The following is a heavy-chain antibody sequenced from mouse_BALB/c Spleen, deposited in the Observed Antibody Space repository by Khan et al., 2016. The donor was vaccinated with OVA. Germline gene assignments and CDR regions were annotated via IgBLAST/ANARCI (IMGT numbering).Heavy chain of an antibody. V-gene: IGHV14-1*02. CDR2: IDPENGHT. D-gene: IGHD2-1*01. Sequence: VRLQQSGAELVGPGALVKLSCKASGFNITDYYMHWVKQRPDQGLELIGWIDPENGHTIYDPKFQGKASIKADTSSNTAYLQLSSLTSEDTAVYYCARRGYGNYWFAYWGQGTLVTVSA. CDR1: GFNITDYY. J-gene: IGHJ3*01. CDR3: ARRGYGNYWFAY.